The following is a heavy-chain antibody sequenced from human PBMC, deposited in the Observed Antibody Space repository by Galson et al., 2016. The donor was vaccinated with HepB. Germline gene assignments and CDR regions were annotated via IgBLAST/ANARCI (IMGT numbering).Heavy chain of an antibody. CDR2: ISVYNGNT. CDR3: ARDSGCSGGNCYFDS. D-gene: IGHD2-15*01. CDR1: GYTFSAYG. J-gene: IGHJ4*03. Sequence: SVKVSCKASGYTFSAYGTTWVRQAPGQGLEWMGWISVYNGNTNYAQRFRGRVTMTTDTSTSTAYMELRSLRSDDTAVYYCARDSGCSGGNCYFDSWGQGTLVTVSS. V-gene: IGHV1-18*01.